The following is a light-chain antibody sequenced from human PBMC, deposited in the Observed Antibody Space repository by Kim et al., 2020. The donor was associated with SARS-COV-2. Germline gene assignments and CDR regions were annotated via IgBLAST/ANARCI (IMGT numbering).Light chain of an antibody. V-gene: IGKV1-5*01. CDR1: WSVSRW. Sequence: TLSGSVGERVSHTCRVSWSVSRWLAWYQQKPGKAPKLLLYDGSNLPSGVPSRCSGSGSGTEFTLTISSLQPDDFAIYYCQHRQTFGQGTKVDIK. J-gene: IGKJ1*01. CDR3: QHRQT. CDR2: DGS.